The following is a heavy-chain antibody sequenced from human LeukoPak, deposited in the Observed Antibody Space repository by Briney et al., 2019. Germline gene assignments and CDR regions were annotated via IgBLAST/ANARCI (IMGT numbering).Heavy chain of an antibody. CDR1: GFTSDDYA. Sequence: PGGSLRLSCAASGFTSDDYAMHWVRQAPGEGLEWVSGISWNSGSIGYADSVKGRFTISRDNAKNSLYLQMDSLRAEDMALYYCAKTPIAAADSRPYYFDYWGQGTLVTVSS. V-gene: IGHV3-9*02. CDR3: AKTPIAAADSRPYYFDY. D-gene: IGHD6-13*01. CDR2: ISWNSGSI. J-gene: IGHJ4*02.